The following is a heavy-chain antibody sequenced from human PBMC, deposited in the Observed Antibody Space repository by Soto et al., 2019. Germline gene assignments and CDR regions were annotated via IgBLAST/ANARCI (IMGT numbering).Heavy chain of an antibody. V-gene: IGHV3-48*03. CDR1: GFTLSDYE. D-gene: IGHD1-26*01. CDR3: ARVRAGAANGYYGMDV. J-gene: IGHJ6*02. CDR2: ISTGSSTI. Sequence: DVQLVESGGGLVQSGGSLRLSCRASGFTLSDYEMHWVRQAPGKGLEWVSYISTGSSTIYYADSVKGRFTISRDNANKSFFLEMNSLRPEDTAVYYCARVRAGAANGYYGMDVWGQGTTVTVSS.